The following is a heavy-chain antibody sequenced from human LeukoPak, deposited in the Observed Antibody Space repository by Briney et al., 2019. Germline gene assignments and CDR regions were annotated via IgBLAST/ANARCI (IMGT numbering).Heavy chain of an antibody. CDR1: GYSFTSYW. J-gene: IGHJ3*02. Sequence: GESLKISCKGSGYSFTSYWIGWVRQMPGKGLEWMGIIYAGDSDTRYSPSFQGQVTISADKSISTAYLQWSSLKASDTAMYYCARIGSAMVDAFDIWGQGTMVTVSS. CDR3: ARIGSAMVDAFDI. V-gene: IGHV5-51*01. D-gene: IGHD5-18*01. CDR2: IYAGDSDT.